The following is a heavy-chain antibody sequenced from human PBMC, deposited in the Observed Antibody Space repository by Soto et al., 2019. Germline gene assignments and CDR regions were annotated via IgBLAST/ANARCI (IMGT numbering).Heavy chain of an antibody. CDR3: ARDSGIVAAGRFSFDP. CDR1: GFTFNDFA. CDR2: IDWNGANI. V-gene: IGHV3-9*01. D-gene: IGHD6-13*01. Sequence: EVQLVESGGGLVQPGRSLRLSCAASGFTFNDFAMHWVRQAPGKGLEWVASIDWNGANIAYAASVEGRFTISRDNVKNSLFLQMNSLGAEDTAFYFCARDSGIVAAGRFSFDPRGKGTLVTVSS. J-gene: IGHJ5*02.